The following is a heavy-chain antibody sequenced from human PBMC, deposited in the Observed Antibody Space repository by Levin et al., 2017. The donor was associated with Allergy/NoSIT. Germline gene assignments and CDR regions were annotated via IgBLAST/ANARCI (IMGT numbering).Heavy chain of an antibody. CDR3: ARGVYYDFWSGPSRFGYMDV. Sequence: GGSLRLSCAASGFTFSSYGMHWVRQAPGKGLEWVAVIWYDGSNKYYADSVKGRFTISRDNSKNTLYLQMNSLRAEDTAVYYCARGVYYDFWSGPSRFGYMDVWGKGTTVTVSS. CDR2: IWYDGSNK. CDR1: GFTFSSYG. D-gene: IGHD3-3*01. V-gene: IGHV3-33*01. J-gene: IGHJ6*03.